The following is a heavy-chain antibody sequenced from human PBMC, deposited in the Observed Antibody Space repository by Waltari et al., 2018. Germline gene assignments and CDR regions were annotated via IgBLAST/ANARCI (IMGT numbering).Heavy chain of an antibody. CDR3: AIRFLEWLLSYYYYYGMDV. CDR1: GGTFSSYA. D-gene: IGHD3-3*01. V-gene: IGHV1-69*01. Sequence: QVQLVQSGAEVKKPGSSVKVSCKASGGTFSSYAISWVRQAPGQGLEWMGGIIPIFGTANYAQKFQGRVTITADESTSTAYMELSSLRSEDSAVYYCAIRFLEWLLSYYYYYGMDVWGQGTTVTVSS. CDR2: IIPIFGTA. J-gene: IGHJ6*02.